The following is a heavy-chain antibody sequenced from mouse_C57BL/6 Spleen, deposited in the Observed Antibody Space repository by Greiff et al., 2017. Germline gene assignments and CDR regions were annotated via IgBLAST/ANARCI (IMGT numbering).Heavy chain of an antibody. CDR2: IDPNSGGT. J-gene: IGHJ2*01. Sequence: QVQLQQPGAELVKPGASVKLSCKASGYTFTSYWMHWVKQRPGRGLEWIGRIDPNSGGTKYDEKFKRKATLTVDKPSSTAYMQLSSLTSEDSAVYYGAREKGPSYYFDYWGQGTTLTVSS. CDR1: GYTFTSYW. CDR3: AREKGPSYYFDY. V-gene: IGHV1-72*01.